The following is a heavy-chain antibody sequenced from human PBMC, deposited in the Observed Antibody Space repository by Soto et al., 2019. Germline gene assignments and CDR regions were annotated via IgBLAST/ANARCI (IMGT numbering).Heavy chain of an antibody. CDR2: IYYSGST. CDR3: ARQGSGGSGSYYNVEIDY. V-gene: IGHV4-59*08. J-gene: IGHJ4*02. CDR1: GCSISSYY. Sequence: SETLSLTCTVSGCSISSYYWSWIRQPPGKGLEWIGYIYYSGSTNYNPSLKSRVTISVDTSKDQFSLKLSSVTAADTAVYYCARQGSGGSGSYYNVEIDYWGQGTLVTVSS. D-gene: IGHD3-10*01.